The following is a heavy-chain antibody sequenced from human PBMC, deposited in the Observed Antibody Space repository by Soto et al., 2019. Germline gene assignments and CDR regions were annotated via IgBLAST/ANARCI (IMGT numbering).Heavy chain of an antibody. CDR3: ARAVGPFDF. CDR1: GFDFSTYG. J-gene: IGHJ4*02. V-gene: IGHV3-33*01. CDR2: IWYDGSNK. Sequence: QVQLVESGGGVVQPGGSLRLSCEASGFDFSTYGMHWVRQAPGKGLEWVAVIWYDGSNKYYADSVKGRFTISRDNSKDTLYLQMNSLRVEDTAVFYGARAVGPFDFWGQGTLVTVSS.